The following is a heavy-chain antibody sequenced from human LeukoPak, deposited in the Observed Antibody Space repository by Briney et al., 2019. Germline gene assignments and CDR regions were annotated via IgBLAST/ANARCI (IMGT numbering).Heavy chain of an antibody. CDR3: ARGGRYMSASWYRSVYYYMDV. D-gene: IGHD6-13*01. CDR1: GYSIRSGYY. CDR2: IYHSGGT. V-gene: IGHV4-38-2*02. Sequence: SETLSLTCTVSGYSIRSGYYWGWIRQPPGKGLEWIGSIYHSGGTYYDPSLKSRVTISVDKSKNQFSLKLSSVTAADTAVYFCARGGRYMSASWYRSVYYYMDVWGKGTTVTVSS. J-gene: IGHJ6*03.